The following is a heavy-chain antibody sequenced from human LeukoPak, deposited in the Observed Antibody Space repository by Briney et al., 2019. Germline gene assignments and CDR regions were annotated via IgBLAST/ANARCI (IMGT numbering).Heavy chain of an antibody. V-gene: IGHV4-39*07. Sequence: SETLSLTCTVSGGSISSGSYYWSWIRQPPGKGLEWIGEINHSGSTNYNPSLKSRVTMSVDTSKNQFSLKLNSVTAADTAVYYCARDQGGEMATITAFDIWGQGTMVTVSS. D-gene: IGHD5-24*01. J-gene: IGHJ3*02. CDR2: INHSGST. CDR3: ARDQGGEMATITAFDI. CDR1: GGSISSGSYY.